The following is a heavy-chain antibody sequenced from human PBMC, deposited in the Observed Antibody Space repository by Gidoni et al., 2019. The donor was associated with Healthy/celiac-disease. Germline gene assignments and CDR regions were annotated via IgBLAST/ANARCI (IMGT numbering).Heavy chain of an antibody. CDR3: ASDSLSGGY. Sequence: EVQLVESGGGVVKPGGSLGLSCAGSGFTSSSDSRNLVRQAPGKGLEWVSSICRSISYIYDAASLNGRFTISRDNAKTPLYLQMNSLRAEATSVYSCASDSLSGGYWGQGTLVTVSS. CDR1: GFTSSSDS. CDR2: ICRSISYI. V-gene: IGHV3-21*01. J-gene: IGHJ4*02. D-gene: IGHD3-10*01.